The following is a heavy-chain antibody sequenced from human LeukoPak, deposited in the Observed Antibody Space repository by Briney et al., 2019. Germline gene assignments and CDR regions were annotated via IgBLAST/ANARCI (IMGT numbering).Heavy chain of an antibody. J-gene: IGHJ3*02. CDR2: IYHSGST. D-gene: IGHD5-24*01. CDR3: ASRRRDGYNFDAFDI. V-gene: IGHV4-38-2*01. Sequence: PSETLSLTCAVSSYSISSGYYWGWIRQPPGKGLEWIGSIYHSGSTYYNPSLKSRVTISVDTSKNQFSLKLSSVTAADTAVYYCASRRRDGYNFDAFDIWGQGTMVTVSS. CDR1: SYSISSGYY.